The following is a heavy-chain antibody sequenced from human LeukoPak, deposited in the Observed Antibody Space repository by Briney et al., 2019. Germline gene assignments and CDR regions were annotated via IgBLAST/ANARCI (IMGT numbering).Heavy chain of an antibody. V-gene: IGHV3-9*01. D-gene: IGHD1-1*01. J-gene: IGHJ4*02. CDR2: ISWNSGSI. Sequence: GGSLRVSCAASGFTFDDYAMHWVRQAPGNGLEWVSGISWNSGSIGYADSVKGRFTISRDNAKNSLYLQMNSLRAEDTALYYCAKQTGTPSWGQGTLVTVSS. CDR3: AKQTGTPS. CDR1: GFTFDDYA.